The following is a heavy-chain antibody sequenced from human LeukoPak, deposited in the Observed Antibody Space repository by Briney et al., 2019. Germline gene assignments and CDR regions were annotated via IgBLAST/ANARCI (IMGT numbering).Heavy chain of an antibody. D-gene: IGHD5-12*01. CDR3: ASILPRKHYSGYGITQHYYYGMDV. CDR2: ISSSGSTI. Sequence: PGGSLRLSCAASGFTFSSCEMNWVRQAPGKGLEWVSYISSSGSTIYYADSVKGRFTISRDNAKNSLYLQMNSLRAEDTAVYYCASILPRKHYSGYGITQHYYYGMDVWGQGTTVTVSS. V-gene: IGHV3-48*03. J-gene: IGHJ6*02. CDR1: GFTFSSCE.